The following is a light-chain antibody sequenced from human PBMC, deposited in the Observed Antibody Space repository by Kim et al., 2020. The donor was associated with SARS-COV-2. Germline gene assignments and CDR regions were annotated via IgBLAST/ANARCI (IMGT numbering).Light chain of an antibody. CDR2: GAS. Sequence: EIVLTQSPGILSLSPGERAPLSCRASQSVSSSYLAWYQQKPGQAPRLPIYGASSRATGIPDRFSGSGSGTDFTLTISRLEPEDFAVYYCQQYCSSLWTFGQGTKVDIK. J-gene: IGKJ1*01. CDR1: QSVSSSY. CDR3: QQYCSSLWT. V-gene: IGKV3-20*01.